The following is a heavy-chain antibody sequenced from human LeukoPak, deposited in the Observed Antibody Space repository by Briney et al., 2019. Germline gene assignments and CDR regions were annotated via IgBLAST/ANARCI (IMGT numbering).Heavy chain of an antibody. V-gene: IGHV4-34*01. CDR2: IDNSGRA. D-gene: IGHD4-17*01. CDR1: GGSLSGYY. CDR3: ARGRYGDYL. J-gene: IGHJ5*02. Sequence: SETLSLTCAVYGGSLSGYYWSWIRQPPGKGLEWIGEIDNSGRANYNPPLKSRVTISIDTSKSHFSLKLTSVTAADTAMYYCARGRYGDYLWGQGTLVTVSS.